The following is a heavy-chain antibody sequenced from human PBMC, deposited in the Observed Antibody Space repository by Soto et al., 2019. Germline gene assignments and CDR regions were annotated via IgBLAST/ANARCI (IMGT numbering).Heavy chain of an antibody. Sequence: PGESLKISCKGSGYSFTSYWIGWVRQMPGKGLEWMGIIYPGDSDTRYSPSFQGQVTISADKSISTAYLQWSSLKASDNAMYYCARQQRWLQLVPSYGMDVWGQGTTVTVSS. J-gene: IGHJ6*02. CDR2: IYPGDSDT. CDR1: GYSFTSYW. V-gene: IGHV5-51*01. D-gene: IGHD5-12*01. CDR3: ARQQRWLQLVPSYGMDV.